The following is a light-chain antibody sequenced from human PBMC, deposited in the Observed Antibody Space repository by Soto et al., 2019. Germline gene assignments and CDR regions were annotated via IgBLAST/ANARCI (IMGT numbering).Light chain of an antibody. CDR1: SSDIGGYNY. CDR2: EVS. V-gene: IGLV2-14*01. CDR3: NSYTSSRSLV. Sequence: QSALTQPASVSGSPGQSITISCTGTSSDIGGYNYVSWYQHHPGKAPKLMIYEVSNRPSGVSNRFSGSKSGNTASLTLSGLQAEDEADYYCNSYTSSRSLVFGGGTKLTVL. J-gene: IGLJ3*02.